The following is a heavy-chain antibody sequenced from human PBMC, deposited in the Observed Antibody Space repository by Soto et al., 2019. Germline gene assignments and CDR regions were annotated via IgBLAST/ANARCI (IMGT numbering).Heavy chain of an antibody. Sequence: SVKVSCKASGFTFTSSAVQWVRQARGQRLEWIGWIVVGSGNTNYAQKFQERVTITRDMSTSTAYMELSSLRSEDTAVYYCAADSLGSSDAFDIWGQGTMVTVSS. J-gene: IGHJ3*02. CDR2: IVVGSGNT. CDR1: GFTFTSSA. D-gene: IGHD3-10*01. V-gene: IGHV1-58*01. CDR3: AADSLGSSDAFDI.